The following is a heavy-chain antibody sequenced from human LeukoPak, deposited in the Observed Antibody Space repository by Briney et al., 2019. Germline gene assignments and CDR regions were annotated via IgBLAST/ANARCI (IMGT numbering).Heavy chain of an antibody. CDR2: ISGSGGST. Sequence: GGSLRLSCAASGFPFSSYGMNWVRQAPGKGLEWVSAISGSGGSTYYADSVKGRFTISRDNSKNTLYLQMNSLRAEDTAVYYCAKGRPLVVPAAMLGYWGQGTLVTVSS. D-gene: IGHD2-2*01. CDR3: AKGRPLVVPAAMLGY. J-gene: IGHJ4*02. CDR1: GFPFSSYG. V-gene: IGHV3-23*01.